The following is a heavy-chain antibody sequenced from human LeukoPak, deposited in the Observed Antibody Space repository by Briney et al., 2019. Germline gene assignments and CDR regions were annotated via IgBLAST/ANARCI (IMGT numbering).Heavy chain of an antibody. D-gene: IGHD3-16*01. CDR3: ARAVGPFDY. CDR2: IWPDGSYK. CDR1: GFTFSTYG. J-gene: IGHJ4*02. V-gene: IGHV3-33*01. Sequence: GGSLRLSCATSGFTFSTYGIHWVRQAPGKGLEWVAAIWPDGSYKYYADSVKGRFTISRDNSKNTVYLQMDTLRDEDTAVYYCARAVGPFDYWGQGTLVTVSS.